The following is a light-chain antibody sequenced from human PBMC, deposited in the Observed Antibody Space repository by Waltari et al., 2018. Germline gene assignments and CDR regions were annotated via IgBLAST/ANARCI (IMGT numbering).Light chain of an antibody. Sequence: SYVLTQPPPVSVAPGETARIPCGGHHIGSYSLHWYQQQPRQAPVLVIFYDSDRPSGIPARFSGSNSGNTATLTITSVEAGDEARYYCQVWHPDIDPGVFGTGTEVTVL. CDR2: YDS. J-gene: IGLJ1*01. V-gene: IGLV3-21*04. CDR1: HIGSYS. CDR3: QVWHPDIDPGV.